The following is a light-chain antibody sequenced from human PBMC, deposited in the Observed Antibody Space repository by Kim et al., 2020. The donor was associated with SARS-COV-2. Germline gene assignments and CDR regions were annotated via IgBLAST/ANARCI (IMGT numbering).Light chain of an antibody. CDR3: QHYNSYS. CDR1: HSISSW. Sequence: TLSASVGDRVTITCRASHSISSWLAWYQQKPGKAPKLLIYKASNLEGGAPSRFSGSGSGTQFTLTISSLQPDDFATYYCQHYNSYSFGQGTKLEI. J-gene: IGKJ2*01. CDR2: KAS. V-gene: IGKV1-5*03.